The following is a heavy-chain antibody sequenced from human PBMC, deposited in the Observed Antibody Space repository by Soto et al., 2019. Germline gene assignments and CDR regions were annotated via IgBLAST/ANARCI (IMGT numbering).Heavy chain of an antibody. CDR2: ISFSSNHI. J-gene: IGHJ3*02. D-gene: IGHD3-22*01. Sequence: EVQLVESGGALVQPGGSLRLSCAASGFSISNYSMNWIRQAPGKGLEWVSYISFSSNHIFYADSVKGRFTISRDNANNSLYLQMNSLRDEDTAVYYCEKTRYDSGGYAFDIWGQGTMVTVSS. V-gene: IGHV3-48*02. CDR3: EKTRYDSGGYAFDI. CDR1: GFSISNYS.